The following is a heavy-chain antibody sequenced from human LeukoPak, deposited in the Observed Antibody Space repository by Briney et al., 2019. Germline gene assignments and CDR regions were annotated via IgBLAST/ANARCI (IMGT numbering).Heavy chain of an antibody. CDR3: ARDIELSC. Sequence: GTLRLSCEASGFTFSDSAMSWVRQASGRGLEWVSLISASGGNSYYADSVKGRFTVSRDSSKNTLHLQMNSLRAEDTAVYYCARDIELSCWGQGTLVTVSS. J-gene: IGHJ4*02. CDR2: ISASGGNS. D-gene: IGHD1-26*01. V-gene: IGHV3-23*01. CDR1: GFTFSDSA.